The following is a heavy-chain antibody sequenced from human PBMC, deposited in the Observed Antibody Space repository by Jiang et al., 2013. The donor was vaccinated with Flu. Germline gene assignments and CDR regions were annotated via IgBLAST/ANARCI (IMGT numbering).Heavy chain of an antibody. CDR3: ARGIAAAMYFDY. V-gene: IGHV4-30-2*01. D-gene: IGHD6-13*01. CDR2: IYHSGST. Sequence: SGLVKPSQTLSLTCAVSGGSISSGGYSWSWIRQPPGKGLEWIGYIYHSGSTYYNPSLKSRVTISVDRSKNQFSLKLSSVTAADTAVYYCARGIAAAMYFDYWGQGTLVTVSS. J-gene: IGHJ4*02. CDR1: GGSISSGGYS.